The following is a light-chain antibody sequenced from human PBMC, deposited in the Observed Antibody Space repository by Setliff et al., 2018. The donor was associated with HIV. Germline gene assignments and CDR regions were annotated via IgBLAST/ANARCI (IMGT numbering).Light chain of an antibody. CDR2: EVS. V-gene: IGLV2-8*01. J-gene: IGLJ1*01. CDR1: SSDVGNYNY. Sequence: QSVLTQPASVSGSPGQSITISCTGTSSDVGNYNYVSWYQQHPGKAPKLIIYEVSKRPSGVPDRFSGSESGNTASLTVSGLQTEDEADYYCSSYAGSNNYVFGTGTKVTVL. CDR3: SSYAGSNNYV.